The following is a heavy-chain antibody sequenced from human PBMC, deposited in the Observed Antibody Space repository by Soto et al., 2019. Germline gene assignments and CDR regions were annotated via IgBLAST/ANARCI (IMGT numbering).Heavy chain of an antibody. CDR1: GDSLSGYY. D-gene: IGHD5-12*01. V-gene: IGHV4-59*01. CDR2: IFYSGTT. CDR3: AKGAGWLTDY. Sequence: PSETLSLTCTVSGDSLSGYYWSWIRQPPGSRLEWIGYIFYSGTTNYNPSLQSRVTMSVDASKNQFSLKLTSVTAADTAVYYCAKGAGWLTDYWGPGTLVTVSS. J-gene: IGHJ4*02.